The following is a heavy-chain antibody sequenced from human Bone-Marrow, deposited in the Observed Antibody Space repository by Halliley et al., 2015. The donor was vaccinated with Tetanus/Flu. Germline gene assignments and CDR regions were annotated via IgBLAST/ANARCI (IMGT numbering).Heavy chain of an antibody. CDR1: GGSITPYY. V-gene: IGHV4-59*01. CDR2: IYYSGST. J-gene: IGHJ5*02. D-gene: IGHD6-13*01. CDR3: ARRAAAGVGFFDNWFDP. Sequence: TLSLTCTVSGGSITPYYWSWIRQPPGKGLEWIGYIYYSGSTSYNPSLKSRVTISIDTSKNQFSLKLNSVTAADTAMYYCARRAAAGVGFFDNWFDPWGQGTLVTVSS.